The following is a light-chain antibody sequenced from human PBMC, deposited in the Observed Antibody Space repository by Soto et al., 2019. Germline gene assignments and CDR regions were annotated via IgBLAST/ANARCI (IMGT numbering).Light chain of an antibody. Sequence: EIVLTQSPGTLSLSPGERATLSCRASQSVSSSYLAWYQQKPGQAPRLLIYGVSSRATGIPYRFSCSGSGTDFTLTISRLEPEYFAVYSCNQYGNSPQTFGQGIRLEI. CDR2: GVS. J-gene: IGKJ5*01. CDR1: QSVSSSY. CDR3: NQYGNSPQT. V-gene: IGKV3-20*01.